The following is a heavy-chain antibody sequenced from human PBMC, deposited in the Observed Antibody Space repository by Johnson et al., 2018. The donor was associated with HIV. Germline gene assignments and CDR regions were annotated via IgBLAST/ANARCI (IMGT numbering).Heavy chain of an antibody. V-gene: IGHV3-11*04. CDR1: GFTFKDHY. CDR2: ISSSDSSI. Sequence: QVQLVESGGGLVKPGGSLRLSCVASGFTFKDHYMSWIRQAPGKGLEWVSYISSSDSSIYYADSVKGRFTISSDNAKNSLYLQMNSLRAEDTAVYYCARVGSSGWLGRAFDIWGQGTMVTVSS. J-gene: IGHJ3*02. CDR3: ARVGSSGWLGRAFDI. D-gene: IGHD6-19*01.